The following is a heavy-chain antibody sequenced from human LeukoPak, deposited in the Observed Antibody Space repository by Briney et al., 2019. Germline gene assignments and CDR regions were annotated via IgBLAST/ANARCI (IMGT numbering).Heavy chain of an antibody. V-gene: IGHV4-4*07. D-gene: IGHD6-13*01. J-gene: IGHJ4*02. CDR2: IYISGST. CDR3: ARDRFLAAAGPPDY. CDR1: GGSISSYY. Sequence: SETLSLTCTVSGGSISSYYWSWIRQPAGKGLEWIGRIYISGSTNYNPSLKSRVTMSVDTSKNQFSLKVSSVTAEDTAVYYCARDRFLAAAGPPDYWGQGTLVTVSS.